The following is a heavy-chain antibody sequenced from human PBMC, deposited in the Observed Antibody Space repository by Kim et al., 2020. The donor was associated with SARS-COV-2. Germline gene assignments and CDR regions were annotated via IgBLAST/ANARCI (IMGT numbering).Heavy chain of an antibody. CDR1: GFTFSSYS. V-gene: IGHV3-21*01. Sequence: GGSLRLSCAASGFTFSSYSMNWVRQAPGKGLEWVSSISSSSSYIYYADSVKGRFTISRDNAKNSLYLQMNSLRAEDTAVYYCARAPPSSSSWYGAWSSYNWFDPWGQGTLVTVSS. D-gene: IGHD6-13*01. J-gene: IGHJ5*02. CDR2: ISSSSSYI. CDR3: ARAPPSSSSWYGAWSSYNWFDP.